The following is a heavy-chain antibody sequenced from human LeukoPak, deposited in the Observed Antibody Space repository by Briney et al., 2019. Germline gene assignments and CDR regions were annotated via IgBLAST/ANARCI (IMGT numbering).Heavy chain of an antibody. CDR3: ASRVVDY. CDR2: ISGSGSAI. CDR1: GFTFSDYY. D-gene: IGHD3-3*01. Sequence: PGGSLRLSCAASGFTFSDYYMSWVRPAPGKGLEWISYISGSGSAIFYTDSVKGRFTISRDNAKNSVYLQMNSLRAEDTAVYYCASRVVDYWGQGTLVTVSS. J-gene: IGHJ4*02. V-gene: IGHV3-11*01.